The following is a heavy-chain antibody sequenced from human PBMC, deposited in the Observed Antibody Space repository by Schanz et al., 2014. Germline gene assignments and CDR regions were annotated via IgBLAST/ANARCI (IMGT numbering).Heavy chain of an antibody. CDR3: AKDPSHGDYDYYFDY. Sequence: EVQLLESGGGLVQPGGSLRLSCAVSGFTVSSNHMSWVRQAPGKGLEWVSVIYSGIGAYYADSVKDRFTVSRDNSKNTLYLQMNSLRAEDTAVYYCAKDPSHGDYDYYFDYWGQGTLVTVSS. V-gene: IGHV3-66*01. CDR1: GFTVSSNH. D-gene: IGHD3-22*01. J-gene: IGHJ4*02. CDR2: IYSGIGA.